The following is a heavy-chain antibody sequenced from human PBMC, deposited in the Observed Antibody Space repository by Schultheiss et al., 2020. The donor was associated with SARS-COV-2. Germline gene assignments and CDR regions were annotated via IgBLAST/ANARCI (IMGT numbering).Heavy chain of an antibody. CDR1: GGSISSYY. CDR2: IYYSGST. Sequence: SQTLSLTCTVSGGSISSYYWSWIRQPPGKGLEWIGSIYYSGSTNYNPSLKSRVTISVDTSKNQFSLRLSAVTAADTAVYYCARLFRQWELLSWCFDLWGRGTLVTVSS. V-gene: IGHV4-59*08. D-gene: IGHD1-26*01. CDR3: ARLFRQWELLSWCFDL. J-gene: IGHJ2*01.